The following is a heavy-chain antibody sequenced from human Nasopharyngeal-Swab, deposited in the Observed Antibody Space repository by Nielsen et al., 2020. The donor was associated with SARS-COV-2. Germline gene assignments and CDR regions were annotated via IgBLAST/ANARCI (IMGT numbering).Heavy chain of an antibody. CDR3: ATSSSGAIDGPLDY. J-gene: IGHJ4*02. Sequence: GGSLRLSCAASGFTFSSYSMNWVRQAPGKGLEWVSYISSSSSTIYYADSVKGRFTISRDNAKNSLYLQMNSLRAEDTAVYYCATSSSGAIDGPLDYWGQGTLVTVSS. D-gene: IGHD6-19*01. CDR1: GFTFSSYS. V-gene: IGHV3-48*04. CDR2: ISSSSSTI.